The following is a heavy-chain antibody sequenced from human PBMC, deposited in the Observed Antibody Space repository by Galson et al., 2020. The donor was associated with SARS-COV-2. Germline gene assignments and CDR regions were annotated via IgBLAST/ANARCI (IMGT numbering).Heavy chain of an antibody. J-gene: IGHJ2*01. CDR2: IWYDGSNK. CDR1: GFTFSSYG. V-gene: IGHV3-33*01. D-gene: IGHD4-17*01. Sequence: PGGSLRLSCAASGFTFSSYGMHWVRQAPGKGLEWVAVIWYDGSNKYYADSVKGRFTISRDNSKNTLYLQMNSLRAEDTAVYYCARENYGDQADGWYFDLWGRGTLVTVSS. CDR3: ARENYGDQADGWYFDL.